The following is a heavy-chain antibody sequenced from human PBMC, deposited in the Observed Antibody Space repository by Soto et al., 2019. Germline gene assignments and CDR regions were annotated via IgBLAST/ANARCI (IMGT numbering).Heavy chain of an antibody. V-gene: IGHV1-69*13. J-gene: IGHJ6*02. D-gene: IGHD2-2*01. Sequence: VKVSCKASGGTFSSYAISWVRQAPGQGLEWMGGIIPIFGTANYAQKFQGRVTITADESTSTAYMELSSLRSEDTAVYYCARGVACSSTSCYYYYGMDVWGQGTTVTVSS. CDR1: GGTFSSYA. CDR3: ARGVACSSTSCYYYYGMDV. CDR2: IIPIFGTA.